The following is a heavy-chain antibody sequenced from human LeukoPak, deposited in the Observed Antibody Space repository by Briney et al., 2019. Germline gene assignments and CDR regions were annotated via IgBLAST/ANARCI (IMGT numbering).Heavy chain of an antibody. CDR3: ARQYSGSYYLSAFDI. CDR1: GYTFTSYA. J-gene: IGHJ3*02. V-gene: IGHV7-4-1*02. Sequence: ASVKVSCKASGYTFTSYAMNWVRQAPGQGLEWMGWINTNTGNPTYAQGFTGRFVFSLDTSVSTAYLQISSLKAEDTAMYYCARQYSGSYYLSAFDIWGQGTMVTVSS. CDR2: INTNTGNP. D-gene: IGHD1-26*01.